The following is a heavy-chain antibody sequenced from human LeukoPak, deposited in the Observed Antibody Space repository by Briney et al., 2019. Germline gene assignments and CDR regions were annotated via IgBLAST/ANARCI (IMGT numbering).Heavy chain of an antibody. D-gene: IGHD3-10*01. CDR2: INPNSGGT. J-gene: IGHJ1*01. CDR1: GYTFTGYY. CDR3: ARDEGYHYGSGSYYNPQYFQH. Sequence: ASVKVSCKASGYTFTGYYMHWVRQAPGQGLEWMGWINPNSGGTNYAQKFQGRVTMTRDTSISTAYMELSRLRSDDTAVYYCARDEGYHYGSGSYYNPQYFQHWGQGTLVTVSS. V-gene: IGHV1-2*02.